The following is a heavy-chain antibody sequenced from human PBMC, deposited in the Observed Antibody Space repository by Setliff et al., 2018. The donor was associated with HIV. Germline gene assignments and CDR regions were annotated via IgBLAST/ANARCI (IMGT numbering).Heavy chain of an antibody. V-gene: IGHV4-38-2*01. CDR1: GYPISSGYY. CDR3: ARHICGTTACYAVDV. D-gene: IGHD2-2*01. Sequence: ASETLSLTCGVSGYPISSGYYWGWIRQPPGKGLEWTGNIYHNGFANYNPSLKSRLTISVDTSKNQVSLTLSSVTPADTAVYYCARHICGTTACYAVDVWGPGTMVTVSS. CDR2: IYHNGFA. J-gene: IGHJ3*01.